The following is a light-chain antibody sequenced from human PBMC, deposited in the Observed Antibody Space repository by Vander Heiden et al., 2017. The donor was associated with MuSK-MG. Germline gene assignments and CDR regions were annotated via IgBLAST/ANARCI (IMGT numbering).Light chain of an antibody. Sequence: EIVLTQPQATLSLPPGESATLSCRASQSVGGFVAWYQQTPGQAPKLLIYDASNRADGVPARFSGRGSVTDFTLTISSLEPEDFAVYFCQQRFNCPRTFGQGTKLEI. CDR3: QQRFNCPRT. CDR1: QSVGGF. V-gene: IGKV3-11*01. CDR2: DAS. J-gene: IGKJ2*02.